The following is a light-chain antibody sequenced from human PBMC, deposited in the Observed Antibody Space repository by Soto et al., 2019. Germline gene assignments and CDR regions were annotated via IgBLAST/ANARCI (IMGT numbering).Light chain of an antibody. V-gene: IGLV4-69*01. CDR1: SGHSSYA. CDR2: LNSDGSH. J-gene: IGLJ3*02. Sequence: QTVVTQSPSASASLGASVKLTCTLSSGHSSYAIAWHQQQPEKGPRYLMKLNSDGSHSKGDGIPDRFSGSSSGAERYLTISSLQSEDEADYYCQTWGTDIRFGGGTKLTVL. CDR3: QTWGTDIR.